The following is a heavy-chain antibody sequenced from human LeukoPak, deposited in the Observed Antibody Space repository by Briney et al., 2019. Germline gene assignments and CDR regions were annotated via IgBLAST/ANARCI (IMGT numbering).Heavy chain of an antibody. CDR1: GGTFSSYA. CDR2: IIPIFGTA. D-gene: IGHD3-10*02. V-gene: IGHV1-69*05. Sequence: SVKVSCKASGGTFSSYAISWVRQAPGQGLEWMGGIIPIFGTANYAQKFQGRVTITTDESTSTAYMELSSLRSVDTAVYYCARDVRVTVGIDAFDIWGQGTMVTVSS. CDR3: ARDVRVTVGIDAFDI. J-gene: IGHJ3*02.